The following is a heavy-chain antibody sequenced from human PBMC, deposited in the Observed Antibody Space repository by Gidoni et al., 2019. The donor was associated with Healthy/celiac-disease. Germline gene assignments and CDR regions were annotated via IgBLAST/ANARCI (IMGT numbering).Heavy chain of an antibody. CDR2: INPSGGSR. CDR3: ARGGGSVGGFDY. Sequence: QVQLVQSGAEVKKPGASVKVSCKASGYTFTSYYMHWVRQAPGQGLEWMGIINPSGGSRSYAQKLQGRVTMAKETSTSTGYMELSSLGWGDTAVYYCARGGGSVGGFDYWGQGTLVTVSS. J-gene: IGHJ4*02. CDR1: GYTFTSYY. V-gene: IGHV1-46*04. D-gene: IGHD3-16*01.